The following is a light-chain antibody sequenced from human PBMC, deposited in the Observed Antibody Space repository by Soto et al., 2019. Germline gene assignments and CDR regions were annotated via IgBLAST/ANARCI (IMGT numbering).Light chain of an antibody. Sequence: ESVLAQSPGALSVSPGERATLSCRGSQSLTSDYLAWYQQKPGQGPRLLIYVASSRATGVPARFSGSGSATEFTLTISSLQSEDFAVYYCQQYNNWPITFGQGTRLEIK. CDR3: QQYNNWPIT. V-gene: IGKV3-15*01. CDR1: QSLTSD. J-gene: IGKJ5*01. CDR2: VAS.